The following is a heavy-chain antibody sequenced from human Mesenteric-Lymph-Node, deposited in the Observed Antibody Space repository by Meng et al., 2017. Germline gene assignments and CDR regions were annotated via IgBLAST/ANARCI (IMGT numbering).Heavy chain of an antibody. Sequence: GESLKISCTASGFTFSCHARSWVRQAPGKGPEWVSAISGSGGSTYYADSVKGRFTITRDDSKNTLYQQMNSLRAEDTAVYYCSKGRGSGGYCPDDWGQGTLVTVSS. CDR1: GFTFSCHA. CDR2: ISGSGGST. J-gene: IGHJ4*02. CDR3: SKGRGSGGYCPDD. D-gene: IGHD3-10*01. V-gene: IGHV3-23*01.